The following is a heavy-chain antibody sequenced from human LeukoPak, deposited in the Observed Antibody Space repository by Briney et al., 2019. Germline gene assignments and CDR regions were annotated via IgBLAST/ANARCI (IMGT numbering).Heavy chain of an antibody. Sequence: PGGSLGLSCAASGFTFSRYSMNWVRQAPGKGLEWVSFITISSSHRYYADSVKGRFTISRDNAKNSLYLQMNSLRAEDTAVYYCARDATSGYLNFDYWGQGTLVTVSS. D-gene: IGHD5-12*01. V-gene: IGHV3-21*01. CDR3: ARDATSGYLNFDY. CDR1: GFTFSRYS. CDR2: ITISSSHR. J-gene: IGHJ4*02.